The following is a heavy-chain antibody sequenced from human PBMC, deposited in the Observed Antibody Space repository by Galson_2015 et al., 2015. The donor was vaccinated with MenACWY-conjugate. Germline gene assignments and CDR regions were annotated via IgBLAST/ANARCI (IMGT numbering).Heavy chain of an antibody. D-gene: IGHD6-19*01. Sequence: TLSLTCTISGDSVRTGGSYWSSSYWSWIRQPPGKGLEWIGYVHFSGKTNYNPSLKSRVIMSVDTSKNQLSLKLSSVTAADTAVYYCARGYSSGWSAEYFQHWGQGTLVSVSS. V-gene: IGHV4-61*01. CDR2: VHFSGKT. J-gene: IGHJ1*01. CDR3: ARGYSSGWSAEYFQH. CDR1: GDSVRTGGSYWSSSY.